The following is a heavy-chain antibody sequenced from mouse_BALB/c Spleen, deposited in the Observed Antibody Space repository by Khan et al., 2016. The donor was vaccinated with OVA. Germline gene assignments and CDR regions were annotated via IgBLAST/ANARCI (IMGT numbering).Heavy chain of an antibody. V-gene: IGHV3-2*02. J-gene: IGHJ2*01. D-gene: IGHD1-2*01. CDR1: GYSITSGYG. CDR3: ARTARIKY. CDR2: ISYSGST. Sequence: EVQLQESGPGLVKPSQSLSLTCTVTGYSITSGYGWNWIRQFPGNKLEWMGYISYSGSTNYNPSLKSRISIIQDTSQNQFVLQLKSVTTEDTATYYCARTARIKYWGQGTTLTVSS.